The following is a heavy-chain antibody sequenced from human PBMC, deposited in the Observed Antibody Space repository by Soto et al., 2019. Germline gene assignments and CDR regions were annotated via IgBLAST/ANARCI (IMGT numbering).Heavy chain of an antibody. J-gene: IGHJ4*02. CDR3: AIDACCCGGDCYSLVY. CDR2: IFPRLGTT. V-gene: IGHV1-69*01. CDR1: GGAFNNYP. D-gene: IGHD2-21*02. Sequence: QVQLVQSGAELKTPGSSVSVSCKASGGAFNNYPISWVRQAPGQGLEWMGGIFPRLGTTTYAREVQGRVTMTADESTATVSMTLTSRRSEDTAIYYCAIDACCCGGDCYSLVYWGQGTLVTVSS.